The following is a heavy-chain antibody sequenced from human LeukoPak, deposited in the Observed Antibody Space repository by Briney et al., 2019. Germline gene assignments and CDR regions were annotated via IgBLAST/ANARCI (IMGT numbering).Heavy chain of an antibody. J-gene: IGHJ3*02. CDR3: ARHRRPTYYYDRGAFDI. CDR1: GGSFSGYY. V-gene: IGHV4-34*01. D-gene: IGHD3-22*01. CDR2: INHSEST. Sequence: PSETLSLTCAVYGGSFSGYYWSWIRQPPGKGLEWIGEINHSESTNYNPSLKSRVTISVDTSKNQFSLKLSSVTAADTAVYYCARHRRPTYYYDRGAFDIWGQGTMVTVSS.